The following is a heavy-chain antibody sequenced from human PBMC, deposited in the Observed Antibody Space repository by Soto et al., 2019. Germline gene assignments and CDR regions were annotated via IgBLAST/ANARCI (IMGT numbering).Heavy chain of an antibody. J-gene: IGHJ6*02. CDR3: ARRRQGYSYASLDYYGMNV. V-gene: IGHV4-39*01. CDR2: IYYSGST. D-gene: IGHD5-18*01. Sequence: EKLSHTYTVSGGIPRRSSYYWGWIRQPPGKGLEWIGSIYYSGSTYYNPSLKSRVTISVDTSKNQFSLKLSSVTAADTAVYYCARRRQGYSYASLDYYGMNVWGQGTTVT. CDR1: GGIPRRSSYY.